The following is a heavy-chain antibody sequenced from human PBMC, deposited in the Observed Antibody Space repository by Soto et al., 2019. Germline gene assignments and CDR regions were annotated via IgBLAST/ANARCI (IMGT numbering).Heavy chain of an antibody. CDR1: GGSFSDYY. CDR3: ARGVVAGIY. J-gene: IGHJ4*02. D-gene: IGHD6-19*01. Sequence: SETLSLTCAVYGGSFSDYYWTWIRQPPGKGLEWIGEINDSGSATYNPSLKSRVTISVDASKKQSSLKLTSVTAADTAVYYCARGVVAGIYWGQGTLVTVSS. V-gene: IGHV4-34*01. CDR2: INDSGSA.